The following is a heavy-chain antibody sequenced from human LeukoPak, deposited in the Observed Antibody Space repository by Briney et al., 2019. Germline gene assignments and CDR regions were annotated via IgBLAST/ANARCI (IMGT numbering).Heavy chain of an antibody. J-gene: IGHJ4*02. D-gene: IGHD6-19*01. CDR1: GFTFSRYE. CDR3: ARDGVAGFDF. CDR2: VSRSGTTI. Sequence: PGGSLRLSCAASGFTFSRYEMNWVRQAPGKGLEWISFVSRSGTTIHHVDSVKGRFTISRDNAKNSLFRQMNSLRAEDTAIYYCARDGVAGFDFWGQGTLVTVSS. V-gene: IGHV3-48*03.